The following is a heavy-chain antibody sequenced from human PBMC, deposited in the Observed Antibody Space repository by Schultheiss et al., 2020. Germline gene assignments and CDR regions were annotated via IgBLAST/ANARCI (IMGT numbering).Heavy chain of an antibody. D-gene: IGHD1-7*01. CDR3: ARAGLIGTTVFAFDV. CDR2: IKSKTDGGTT. Sequence: GGSLRLSCVASGFTFSNAWMSWVRQAPGKGLEWVGRIKSKTDGGTTDYAAPVKGRFTISRDESKNSLFLQMNSLRTEDTAVYYCARAGLIGTTVFAFDVWGQGTMVTVSS. V-gene: IGHV3-15*01. CDR1: GFTFSNAW. J-gene: IGHJ3*01.